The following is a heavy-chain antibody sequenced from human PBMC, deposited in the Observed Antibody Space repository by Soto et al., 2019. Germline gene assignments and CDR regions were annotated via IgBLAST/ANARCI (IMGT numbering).Heavy chain of an antibody. CDR3: AREFPYFYGMDV. Sequence: SETLSLTCTVSGGSISSYYWSWIRQPPGKGLEWIGCMYYSGSTNYNPSRKSRVTISVDTSKNQFYLRLSSVTAADTAVYYCAREFPYFYGMDVWGQGTTVTVSS. CDR1: GGSISSYY. CDR2: MYYSGST. J-gene: IGHJ6*02. V-gene: IGHV4-59*01.